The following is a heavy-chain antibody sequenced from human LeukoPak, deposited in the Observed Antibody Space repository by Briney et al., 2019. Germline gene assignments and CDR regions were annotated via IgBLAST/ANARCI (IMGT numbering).Heavy chain of an antibody. Sequence: GGSLRLSCAASGFTFSNYYMTWIRQTPGRGLEWISHISTDSSNTNYADSVKGRFTVSRDNAQNSLFLQMNSLRAEDTAIYYCARLHSLAGAGTYDYWGQGTLVSVSS. V-gene: IGHV3-11*06. CDR2: ISTDSSNT. CDR1: GFTFSNYY. CDR3: ARLHSLAGAGTYDY. J-gene: IGHJ4*02. D-gene: IGHD6-13*01.